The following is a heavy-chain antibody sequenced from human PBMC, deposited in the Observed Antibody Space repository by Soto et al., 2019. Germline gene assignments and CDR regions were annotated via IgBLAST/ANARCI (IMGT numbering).Heavy chain of an antibody. Sequence: SLEVSCKASGYTFTGYYMHWVRQAPGQGLEWMGWINPNSGGTNYAQKFQGWVTMTRDTSISTAYMELSRLRSDDTAVYYCVRALTRAFDIWGQGTMVTVSS. CDR1: GYTFTGYY. V-gene: IGHV1-2*04. J-gene: IGHJ3*02. CDR2: INPNSGGT. CDR3: VRALTRAFDI.